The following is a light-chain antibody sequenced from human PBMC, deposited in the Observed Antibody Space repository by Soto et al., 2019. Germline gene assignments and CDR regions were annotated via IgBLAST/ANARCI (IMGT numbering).Light chain of an antibody. CDR2: GAS. CDR1: QNVSSSY. J-gene: IGKJ5*01. CDR3: QEYGSSPPFT. V-gene: IGKV3-20*01. Sequence: EIVLTQSPGTLSLSPGERATLSCRASQNVSSSYLAWYQQKPGQAPRLLIYGASSRATGIPDWFSGSGYGTGFTLTSSRLVTEDFAVYYCQEYGSSPPFTYGPGSRLEI.